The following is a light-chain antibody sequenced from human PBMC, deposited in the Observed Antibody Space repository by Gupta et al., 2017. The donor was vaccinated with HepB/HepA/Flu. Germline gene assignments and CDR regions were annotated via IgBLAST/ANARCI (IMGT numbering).Light chain of an antibody. CDR1: QSVSSN. CDR3: QQYKNWPPLFT. J-gene: IGKJ3*01. Sequence: EIVMTQSPSTLSVSPGERATISCRASQSVSSNLAWYQHKPGQAPRLLIYGASTRATGIPARCSGSGSGTEFTLTISSLQSEDFAIYYCQQYKNWPPLFTFGPGTTVDSK. CDR2: GAS. V-gene: IGKV3-15*01.